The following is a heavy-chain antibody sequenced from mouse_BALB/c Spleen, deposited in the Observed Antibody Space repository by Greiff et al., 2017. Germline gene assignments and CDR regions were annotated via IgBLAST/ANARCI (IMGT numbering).Heavy chain of an antibody. Sequence: VQVVESGPGLVAPSQSLSITCTVSGFSLTSYDISWIRQPPGKGLEWLGVIWTGGGTNYNSAFMSRLSISKDNSKSQVFLKMNSLQTDDTAIYYCVRYGNYVGYAMDYWGQGTSVTVSS. CDR2: IWTGGGT. D-gene: IGHD2-1*01. CDR1: GFSLTSYD. J-gene: IGHJ4*01. CDR3: VRYGNYVGYAMDY. V-gene: IGHV2-9-2*01.